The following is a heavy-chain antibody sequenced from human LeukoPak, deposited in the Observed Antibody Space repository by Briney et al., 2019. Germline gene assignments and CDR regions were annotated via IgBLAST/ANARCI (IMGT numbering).Heavy chain of an antibody. J-gene: IGHJ4*02. V-gene: IGHV3-7*04. CDR3: AGGSGWTTTY. Sequence: GGSLRLSCAASVFTFSKYWMSWVRQAPGKGLEWVGNIKQDGSEKFYVDSVRGRFTISRDNTKNSLYLQMDSVRVEDTAVYYCAGGSGWTTTYWGQGTLVTVSS. CDR2: IKQDGSEK. CDR1: VFTFSKYW. D-gene: IGHD3-22*01.